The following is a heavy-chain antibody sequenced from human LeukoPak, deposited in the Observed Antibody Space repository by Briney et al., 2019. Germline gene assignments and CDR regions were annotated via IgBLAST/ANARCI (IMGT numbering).Heavy chain of an antibody. J-gene: IGHJ4*02. CDR3: ARHRFGHLFDY. Sequence: PSETLSLTCTVSGAAISGYYWSWIRQPPGRGLEWIGYVYHTGHTHYSPSLKSRVTVSLDTSRDQVSLMLSSVTAADTAVYYCARHRFGHLFDYWGQGTPVLVSS. CDR2: VYHTGHT. D-gene: IGHD3-16*01. V-gene: IGHV4-59*01. CDR1: GAAISGYY.